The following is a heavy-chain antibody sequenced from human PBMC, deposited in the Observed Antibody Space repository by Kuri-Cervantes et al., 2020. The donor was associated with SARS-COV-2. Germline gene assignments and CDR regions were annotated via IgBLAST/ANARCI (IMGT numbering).Heavy chain of an antibody. Sequence: SVKVSCKASGGTFSSYAISWVRQAPGQGLEWMGGIIPIFGTANYEQKFQGRVTITADGSTSTAYMELSSLRSDDTAVYYCALGYWGSGYPRYYYYMDVWGKGTTVTVSS. CDR3: ALGYWGSGYPRYYYYMDV. CDR2: IIPIFGTA. D-gene: IGHD3-22*01. CDR1: GGTFSSYA. J-gene: IGHJ6*03. V-gene: IGHV1-69*13.